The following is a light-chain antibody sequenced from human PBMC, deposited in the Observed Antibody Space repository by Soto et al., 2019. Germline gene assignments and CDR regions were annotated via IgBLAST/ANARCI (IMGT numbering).Light chain of an antibody. V-gene: IGKV1-5*01. J-gene: IGKJ1*01. CDR2: DAS. Sequence: IQMTQSPSALSASVGDRVTITCRASQSISNWLAWYQQKPGKAPNLLIYDASSLATGVPSRFSGSGSGTDFTLTISSLQSEDFAVYSCQQYNNWPWTFGQGTKVDI. CDR3: QQYNNWPWT. CDR1: QSISNW.